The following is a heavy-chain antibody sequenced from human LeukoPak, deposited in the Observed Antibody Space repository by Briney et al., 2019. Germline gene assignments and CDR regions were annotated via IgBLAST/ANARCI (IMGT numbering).Heavy chain of an antibody. Sequence: ASVKVSCKASGYTFTSYDINWVRQATGQGLEWMGWMNPNSGNTGYAQKFQGRVTMTRNTSISTAYMELSSLRSEDTAVYYCARAPKFMVTRESYYFDYWGQGTLVTVSS. V-gene: IGHV1-8*01. D-gene: IGHD2-21*02. CDR2: MNPNSGNT. CDR1: GYTFTSYD. CDR3: ARAPKFMVTRESYYFDY. J-gene: IGHJ4*02.